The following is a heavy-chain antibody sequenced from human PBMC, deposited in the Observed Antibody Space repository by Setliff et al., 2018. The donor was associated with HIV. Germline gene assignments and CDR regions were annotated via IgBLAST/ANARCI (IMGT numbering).Heavy chain of an antibody. CDR3: ARGLSAAGTASLDY. CDR2: INSDGSSI. CDR1: GFSFSSHW. Sequence: GGSLRLSCAASGFSFSSHWMHWVRQAPGKGLVWVSRINSDGSSIKYVDSVRGRFTVSRDNAKNTLYLQMNSLRVEDTTVYYCARGLSAAGTASLDYWGQGTLFTVSS. D-gene: IGHD6-13*01. J-gene: IGHJ4*02. V-gene: IGHV3-74*01.